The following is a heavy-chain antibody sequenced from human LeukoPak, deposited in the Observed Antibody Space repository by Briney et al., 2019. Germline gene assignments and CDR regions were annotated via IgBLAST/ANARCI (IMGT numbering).Heavy chain of an antibody. J-gene: IGHJ4*02. CDR3: SRGRDQSKTGDY. Sequence: SETLSLTCAVYDGSSGYYWSWIRQPPGKGLEWIGEIHPSGITSFNPSLKSRASIPADTSKNQFSLKLTSVTAADTALYYCSRGRDQSKTGDYWGQGTLVTVSS. D-gene: IGHD2-2*01. CDR1: DGSSGYY. V-gene: IGHV4-34*01. CDR2: IHPSGIT.